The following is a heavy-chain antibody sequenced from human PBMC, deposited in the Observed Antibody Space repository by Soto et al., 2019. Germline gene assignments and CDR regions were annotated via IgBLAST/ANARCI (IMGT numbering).Heavy chain of an antibody. D-gene: IGHD3-16*01. Sequence: QVQLQQWGAGLLKPSETLSLTCAVYGGSFSGYYWSWIRQPPGKGLEWIGEINHSGSTNYNPSLKSRVTISVDTSKNQFSLKLSSVTAADTAVYYCVRRLGRSSGGGLRNWGQGTLVTVSS. CDR3: VRRLGRSSGGGLRN. CDR1: GGSFSGYY. J-gene: IGHJ4*02. CDR2: INHSGST. V-gene: IGHV4-34*01.